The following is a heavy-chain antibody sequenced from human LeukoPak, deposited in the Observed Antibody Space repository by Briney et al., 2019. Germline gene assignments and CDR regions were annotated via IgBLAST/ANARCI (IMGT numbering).Heavy chain of an antibody. CDR2: IRSKPSSYTT. CDR1: GLTFSGYW. V-gene: IGHV3-73*01. J-gene: IGHJ4*02. Sequence: PGGSLRLSCAASGLTFSGYWMNWVRQASGRGLEWVGLIRSKPSSYTTVYAASVKGRFTISRDDSKNTAYLQMNSLKAEDTAVYYCIRQECSGGSCSYVDYWGQGTLVTVSS. D-gene: IGHD2-15*01. CDR3: IRQECSGGSCSYVDY.